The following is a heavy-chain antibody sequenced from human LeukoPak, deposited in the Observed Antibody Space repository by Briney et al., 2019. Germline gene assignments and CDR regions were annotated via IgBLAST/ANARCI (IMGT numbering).Heavy chain of an antibody. V-gene: IGHV3-21*01. D-gene: IGHD3-9*01. J-gene: IGHJ4*02. CDR3: ARDQGGKYFDWLLNY. CDR2: ISSSSSYI. Sequence: GGSLRLSCAASGFTFSSSSMNRVRQAPGKVLEWVSSISSSSSYIYYADSVKGRFTISRDNAKNSLYLQMNSLRAEDTAVYYCARDQGGKYFDWLLNYWGQGTLVTVSS. CDR1: GFTFSSSS.